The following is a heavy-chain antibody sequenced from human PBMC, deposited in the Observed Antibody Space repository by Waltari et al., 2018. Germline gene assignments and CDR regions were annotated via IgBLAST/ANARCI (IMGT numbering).Heavy chain of an antibody. CDR3: AAERYASGCCWFDP. D-gene: IGHD6-19*01. Sequence: QMQLVQSGPEVKKPGTSGKVSCKASGFTFSTSKRPWVRQARGQPLGWIGWILGNGNTNYAQNFKERVTITRDMSTNTAYMELSSLRSEDTAVYFCAAERYASGCCWFDPWGQGTLVTVSS. CDR1: GFTFSTSK. V-gene: IGHV1-58*02. CDR2: ILGNGNT. J-gene: IGHJ5*02.